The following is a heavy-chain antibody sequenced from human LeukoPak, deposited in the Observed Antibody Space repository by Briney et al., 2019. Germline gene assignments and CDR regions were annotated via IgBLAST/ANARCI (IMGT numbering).Heavy chain of an antibody. CDR3: ARTQYYSGSSWYFTDYYYYMDV. J-gene: IGHJ6*03. Sequence: PSQTLSLTCTVSGGSISSYYWSWIRQPPGKGLEWIGYIYYSGSTNYNPSLKSRVTISVDTSKNQFSLKLSSVTAADTAVYYCARTQYYSGSSWYFTDYYYYMDVWGKGTTVTISS. CDR1: GGSISSYY. V-gene: IGHV4-59*01. CDR2: IYYSGST. D-gene: IGHD6-13*01.